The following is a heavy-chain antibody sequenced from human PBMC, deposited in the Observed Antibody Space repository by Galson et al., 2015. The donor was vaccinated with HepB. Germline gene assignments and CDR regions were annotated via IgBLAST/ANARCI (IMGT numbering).Heavy chain of an antibody. CDR1: GFTFSSYA. D-gene: IGHD5-12*01. CDR3: ARVGIASGGGYDLPIYYFDY. J-gene: IGHJ4*02. V-gene: IGHV3-30-3*01. Sequence: SLRLSCAASGFTFSSYAMHWVRQAPGKGLEWVAVISYDGSNKYYADSVKGRFTISRDNSKNTLYLQMNSLRAEDTAVYYCARVGIASGGGYDLPIYYFDYWGQGTLVTVSS. CDR2: ISYDGSNK.